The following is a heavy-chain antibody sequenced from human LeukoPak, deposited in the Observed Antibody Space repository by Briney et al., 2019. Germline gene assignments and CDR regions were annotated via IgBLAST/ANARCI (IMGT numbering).Heavy chain of an antibody. D-gene: IGHD6-19*01. Sequence: PGGSLRLSCAASGFTFSSYGMHWVRQAPGKGLEWVAVIWYDGSNKYYADSVKDRFTISRDNSKNTLYLQMNSLRAEDTAVYYCARDGGSSGYPGYFDYWGQGTLVTVSS. CDR3: ARDGGSSGYPGYFDY. CDR2: IWYDGSNK. CDR1: GFTFSSYG. V-gene: IGHV3-33*01. J-gene: IGHJ4*02.